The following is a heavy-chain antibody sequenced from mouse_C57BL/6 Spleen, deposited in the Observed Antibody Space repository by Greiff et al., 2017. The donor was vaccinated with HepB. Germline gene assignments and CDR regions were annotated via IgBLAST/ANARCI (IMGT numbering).Heavy chain of an antibody. V-gene: IGHV1-18*01. Sequence: EVQLQQSGPELVKPGASVKIPCKASGYTFTDYNMDWVKQSHGKSLEWIGDINPNNGGTIYNQKFKGKATLTVDKSSSTAYMELRSLTSEDTAVYYCARLYYDGYYYFDYWGQGTTLTVSS. J-gene: IGHJ2*01. D-gene: IGHD2-3*01. CDR1: GYTFTDYN. CDR3: ARLYYDGYYYFDY. CDR2: INPNNGGT.